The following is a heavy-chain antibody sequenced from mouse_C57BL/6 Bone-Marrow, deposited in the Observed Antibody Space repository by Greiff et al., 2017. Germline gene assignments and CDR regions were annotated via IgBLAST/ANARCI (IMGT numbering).Heavy chain of an antibody. CDR3: TRPLITTVEGGYAMDY. V-gene: IGHV1-5*01. CDR1: GYTFTSYW. J-gene: IGHJ4*01. CDR2: IYPGNSDT. D-gene: IGHD1-1*01. Sequence: VQLQQSGTVLARPGASVKMSCKTSGYTFTSYWMHWVKQRPGQGLEWIGAIYPGNSDTSYNQKFKGKAKLIAVTSASTAYMELSSLTNEDSAVYYCTRPLITTVEGGYAMDYWGQGTSVTVSS.